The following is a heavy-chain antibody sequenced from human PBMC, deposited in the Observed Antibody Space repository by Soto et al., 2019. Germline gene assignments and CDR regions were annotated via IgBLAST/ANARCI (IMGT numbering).Heavy chain of an antibody. V-gene: IGHV1-18*01. CDR2: ISAYNGNT. D-gene: IGHD3-10*01. CDR3: ARDALPPPTTVRGVMDYYGMDV. Sequence: ASVKVSCKASGYTFTSYGISWVRQAPGQGLEWMGWISAYNGNTNYAQKLQGRVTMTTDTSTSTAYMERRSLRSDDTAVYYWARDALPPPTTVRGVMDYYGMDVCGQRTTVTVSS. J-gene: IGHJ6*02. CDR1: GYTFTSYG.